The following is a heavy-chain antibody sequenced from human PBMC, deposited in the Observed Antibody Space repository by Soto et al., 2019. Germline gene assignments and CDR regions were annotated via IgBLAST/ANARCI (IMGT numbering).Heavy chain of an antibody. CDR1: GYTFTSYY. J-gene: IGHJ4*02. D-gene: IGHD2-15*01. V-gene: IGHV1-46*01. Sequence: ASVKVSCKASGYTFTSYYMHWVRQAPGQGLEWMGIINPSGGSTSYAQKFQGRVTMTRDTSTSTVYMELSSLRSEDTAVYYCARVEPRCSGCSCASDYWGQGTLVTVSS. CDR3: ARVEPRCSGCSCASDY. CDR2: INPSGGST.